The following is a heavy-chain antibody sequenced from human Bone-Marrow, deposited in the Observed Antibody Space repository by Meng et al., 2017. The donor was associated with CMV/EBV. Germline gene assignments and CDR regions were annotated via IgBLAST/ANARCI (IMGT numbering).Heavy chain of an antibody. V-gene: IGHV3-30*02. J-gene: IGHJ4*02. CDR2: IRYDGSNK. Sequence: GGSLRLSCAASGFTFNSYWMSWVRQAPGKGLEWVAFIRYDGSNKYYADSVKGRFTISRDNSKNTLYLQMNSLRAEDTAVYYCAKPLGGQQLGPDYWGQGTLVTVSS. CDR1: GFTFNSYW. D-gene: IGHD6-13*01. CDR3: AKPLGGQQLGPDY.